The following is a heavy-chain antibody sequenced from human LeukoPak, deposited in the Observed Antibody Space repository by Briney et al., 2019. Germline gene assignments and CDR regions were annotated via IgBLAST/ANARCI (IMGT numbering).Heavy chain of an antibody. CDR1: GDSIRTYY. Sequence: SETLSLTCSVSGDSIRTYYWSWIRQPPGKGLEWIGSIYYSGSTYYNPSLKSRVTIFVDTSKNQFSLKLSSVTAADTAVYYCARVIFTWYFDLWGRGTLVTVSS. V-gene: IGHV4-39*01. D-gene: IGHD2-21*01. J-gene: IGHJ2*01. CDR3: ARVIFTWYFDL. CDR2: IYYSGST.